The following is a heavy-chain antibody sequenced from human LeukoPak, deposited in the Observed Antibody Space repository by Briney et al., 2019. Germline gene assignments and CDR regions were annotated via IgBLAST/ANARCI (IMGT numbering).Heavy chain of an antibody. CDR3: VRLVGVPPAVDN. J-gene: IGHJ4*02. CDR1: GGSVSTIAYY. V-gene: IGHV4-39*05. CDR2: IYNGEAT. D-gene: IGHD2-2*01. Sequence: PSETPSLTCTVSGGSVSTIAYYWGWIRQPPGKGLEYLGYIYNGEATYYNPSLKSRVTISVDTSKNQFPLRLTSVTAADTAVYYCVRLVGVPPAVDNWGQGTLVTVSS.